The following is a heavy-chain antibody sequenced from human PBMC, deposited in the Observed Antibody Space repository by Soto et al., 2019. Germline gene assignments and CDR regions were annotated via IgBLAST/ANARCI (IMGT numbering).Heavy chain of an antibody. D-gene: IGHD3-10*01. CDR1: GFTFTSSA. J-gene: IGHJ6*02. CDR2: IVVGSGNT. Sequence: SVKVSCKASGFTFTSSAVQWVRQARGQRLEWIGWIVVGSGNTNYAQKFQDRVTITRDMSTSTAYMELSSLRSEDTAVYYCAAPQEGVITMVRGVNYYYYGMDVWGQGTTVTVSS. CDR3: AAPQEGVITMVRGVNYYYYGMDV. V-gene: IGHV1-58*01.